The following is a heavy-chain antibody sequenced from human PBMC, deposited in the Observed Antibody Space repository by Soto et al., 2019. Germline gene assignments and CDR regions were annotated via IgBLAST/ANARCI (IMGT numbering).Heavy chain of an antibody. V-gene: IGHV3-11*06. J-gene: IGHJ4*02. Sequence: QVQLVESGGDLVKPGGSPRLSCAASGFTFSDHYMSWIRQAPGKGLEWIGYSSNSGSFTRYADSVKGRFSISRDNAKNSLYLQINSLRGDDTATYFCVRSGDNYNLLDYWGQGTPVTVSS. CDR1: GFTFSDHY. CDR3: VRSGDNYNLLDY. D-gene: IGHD1-1*01. CDR2: SSNSGSFT.